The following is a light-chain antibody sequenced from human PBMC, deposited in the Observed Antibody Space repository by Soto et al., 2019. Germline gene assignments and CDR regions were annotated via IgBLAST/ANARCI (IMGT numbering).Light chain of an antibody. V-gene: IGKV3-20*01. CDR3: QQCGSSPLT. CDR1: QSVSSNY. Sequence: ELVLTQSPCTLSLSPGERATLSCRASQSVSSNYLAWYQQKPGQAPRLLIYGASSRATCIPDRFSGSGSGTDFTLTISRLEPADFAVYYCQQCGSSPLTFGGGTKVEIK. J-gene: IGKJ4*01. CDR2: GAS.